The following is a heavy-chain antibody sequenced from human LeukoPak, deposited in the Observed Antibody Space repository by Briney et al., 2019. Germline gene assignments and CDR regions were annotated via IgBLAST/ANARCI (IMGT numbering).Heavy chain of an antibody. J-gene: IGHJ4*02. CDR3: AREWFKTHDY. Sequence: GGSLRLSCAASAFTFSSYEMNWVRQAPGKGLDWVSYISSSGSTKHYADSVKGRFTISRDNAKNSLYLQMNSLRAEDTAVYYCAREWFKTHDYWGQGTLVTVSS. CDR2: ISSSGSTK. CDR1: AFTFSSYE. D-gene: IGHD3-10*01. V-gene: IGHV3-48*03.